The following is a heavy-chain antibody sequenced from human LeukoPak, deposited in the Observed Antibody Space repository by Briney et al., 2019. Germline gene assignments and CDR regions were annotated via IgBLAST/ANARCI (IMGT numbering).Heavy chain of an antibody. CDR3: ASRWYSSDFDY. CDR2: IYYSGST. CDR1: GGSISSSSYY. D-gene: IGHD6-25*01. J-gene: IGHJ4*02. Sequence: SETLSLTRTVSGGSISSSSYYWGWIRQPPGKGLEWIGSIYYSGSTYYNPSLKSRVTISVDTSKNQFSLKLSSVTAADTAVYYCASRWYSSDFDYWGQGTLVTVSS. V-gene: IGHV4-39*01.